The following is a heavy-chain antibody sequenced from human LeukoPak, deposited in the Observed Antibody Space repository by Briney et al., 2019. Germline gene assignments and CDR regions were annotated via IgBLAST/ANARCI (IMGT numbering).Heavy chain of an antibody. Sequence: GGSLGLSCAASGFTFSSYSMNWVRQAPGKGLEWVSSISSSSSYIYYADSVKGRFTISRDNAKNSLYLQMNSLRAEDTAVYYCARSYDSSGYYGNDYWGQGTLVTVSS. CDR1: GFTFSSYS. J-gene: IGHJ4*02. V-gene: IGHV3-21*01. CDR2: ISSSSSYI. D-gene: IGHD3-22*01. CDR3: ARSYDSSGYYGNDY.